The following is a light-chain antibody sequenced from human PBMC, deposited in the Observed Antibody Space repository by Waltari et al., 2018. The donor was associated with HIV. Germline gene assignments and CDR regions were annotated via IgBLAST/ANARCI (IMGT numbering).Light chain of an antibody. CDR3: QKYYSTPYT. J-gene: IGKJ2*01. Sequence: DIVMTQSPDSLAVSLGDRATINCKSSQSVLYSSNNKNYLAWYQQKPGQPPKLLIYWASTRESGVADRFSGRGSGTDFTLTISSLQAEDVAVYYCQKYYSTPYTFGQGTKLEIK. V-gene: IGKV4-1*01. CDR2: WAS. CDR1: QSVLYSSNNKNY.